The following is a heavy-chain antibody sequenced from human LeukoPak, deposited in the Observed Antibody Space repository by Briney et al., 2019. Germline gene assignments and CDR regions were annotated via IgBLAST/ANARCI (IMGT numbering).Heavy chain of an antibody. D-gene: IGHD3-22*01. J-gene: IGHJ4*02. V-gene: IGHV1-2*02. CDR3: ARMYYYDSSGYYEGFDY. Sequence: GASVTVSCKASGYTFTGYYMHWVRQAPGQGLEWMGWINPNSGGTNCAQKFQGRVTMTRDTSISTAYMELSRLRSDDTAVYYCARMYYYDSSGYYEGFDYWGQGTLVTVSS. CDR1: GYTFTGYY. CDR2: INPNSGGT.